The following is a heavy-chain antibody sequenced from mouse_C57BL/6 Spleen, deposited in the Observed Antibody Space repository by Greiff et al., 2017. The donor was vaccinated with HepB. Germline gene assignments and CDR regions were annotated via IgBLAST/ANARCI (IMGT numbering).Heavy chain of an antibody. V-gene: IGHV1-19*01. CDR1: GYTFTDYY. CDR2: INPYNGGT. Sequence: EVMLVESGPVLVKPGASVKMSCKASGYTFTDYYMNWVKQSHGKSLEWIGVINPYNGGTSYNQKFKGKATLTVDKSSSPAYMELNSLTSEDSAVYYWAREKVYYGNYGYAMDYWGQGTSVTVSS. J-gene: IGHJ4*01. D-gene: IGHD2-1*01. CDR3: AREKVYYGNYGYAMDY.